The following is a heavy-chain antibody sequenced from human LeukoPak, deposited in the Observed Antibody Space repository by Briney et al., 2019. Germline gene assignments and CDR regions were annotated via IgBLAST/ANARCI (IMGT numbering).Heavy chain of an antibody. Sequence: GGSLRLSCAASGFTFSSYAMSWVRQAPGRGLEWVSAISGSGGSTYYADSVKGRFTISRDNSKNTLYLQMNSLRAEDTAVYYCAKSPYSSPTYYFDYWGPGTLVTVSS. CDR3: AKSPYSSPTYYFDY. CDR2: ISGSGGST. CDR1: GFTFSSYA. J-gene: IGHJ4*02. D-gene: IGHD6-13*01. V-gene: IGHV3-23*01.